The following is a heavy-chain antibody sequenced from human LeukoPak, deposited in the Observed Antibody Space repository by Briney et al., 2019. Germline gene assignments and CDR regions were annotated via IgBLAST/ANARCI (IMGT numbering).Heavy chain of an antibody. J-gene: IGHJ6*02. CDR2: ISYDGSNT. CDR1: GFSFSSYV. D-gene: IGHD3-16*02. Sequence: GRSLRLSCGASGFSFSSYVMHWVRQAPGKGLEWVAVISYDGSNTYHADSVKGRFTISRGNSGNTLYLQMNSLRAEDTAVYYCAKVNTLGGVIASHYYGMDVWGQGTTVTVSS. V-gene: IGHV3-30*18. CDR3: AKVNTLGGVIASHYYGMDV.